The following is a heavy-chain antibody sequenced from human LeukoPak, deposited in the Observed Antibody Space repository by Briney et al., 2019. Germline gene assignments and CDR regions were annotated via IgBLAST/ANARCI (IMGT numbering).Heavy chain of an antibody. CDR2: INPSGGST. CDR1: GYTFTSYY. Sequence: ASVKVSCKASGYTFTSYYMHWVRQAPGQGLEWMGIINPSGGSTSYAQKFQVRVTMTRDTSTRTVYMGLSSLRAEDTAVYYCARVWGSYRPFDYWGQGTLVTVSS. J-gene: IGHJ4*02. V-gene: IGHV1-46*01. CDR3: ARVWGSYRPFDY. D-gene: IGHD3-16*02.